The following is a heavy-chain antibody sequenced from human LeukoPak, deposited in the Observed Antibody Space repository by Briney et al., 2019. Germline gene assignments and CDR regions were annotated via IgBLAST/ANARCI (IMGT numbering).Heavy chain of an antibody. CDR3: ARSSNWNRKLFDA. J-gene: IGHJ5*02. CDR2: INHSGSI. V-gene: IGHV4-34*01. Sequence: SETLSLTCAVYGGSFSGYYWSWIRQPPGKGLDWIGEINHSGSINYNPSLKSRVTRSVDTSKNQFSLKLSSVTAADTAVYYCARSSNWNRKLFDAWGQGTLVTVSS. D-gene: IGHD1-1*01. CDR1: GGSFSGYY.